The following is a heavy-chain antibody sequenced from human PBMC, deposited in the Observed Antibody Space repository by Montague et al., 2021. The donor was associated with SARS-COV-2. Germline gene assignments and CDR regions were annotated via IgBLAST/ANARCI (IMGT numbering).Heavy chain of an antibody. V-gene: IGHV4-34*01. Sequence: SETLSLTCAIYGGSFSGYYWSWIRQPPGKGLERIGEVNHSGSTNYNPSLKSRVTISVDTSKNQFSLKMNSVSAADTAVYYCARGQVTIFGVLIMLPAAGALDIWGRGTMVSVSS. CDR2: VNHSGST. CDR1: GGSFSGYY. CDR3: ARGQVTIFGVLIMLPAAGALDI. J-gene: IGHJ3*02. D-gene: IGHD3-3*01.